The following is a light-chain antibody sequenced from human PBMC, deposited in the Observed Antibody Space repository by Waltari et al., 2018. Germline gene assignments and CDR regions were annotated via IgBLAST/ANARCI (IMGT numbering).Light chain of an antibody. CDR1: SRDVGGFNY. V-gene: IGLV2-14*01. J-gene: IGLJ2*01. Sequence: QSALPQPASVSGSPGKSITISGTGTSRDVGGFNYVSWYQQHPGNAPKLMIYEVSNRPSGVSSRFSGSKSGNTASLTISGLQAEDEADYYCSSYTSSSTVVFGGGTKLTVL. CDR3: SSYTSSSTVV. CDR2: EVS.